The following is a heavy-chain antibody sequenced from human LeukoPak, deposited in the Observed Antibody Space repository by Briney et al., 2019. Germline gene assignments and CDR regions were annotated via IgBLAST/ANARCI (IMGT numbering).Heavy chain of an antibody. V-gene: IGHV4-61*01. J-gene: IGHJ4*02. CDR2: IYYSGST. CDR1: GYSISSSYY. Sequence: TSETLSLTCTVSGYSISSSYYWSWIRQPPGKGLEWIGYIYYSGSTNYNPSLKSRVTISVDTSKNQFSLKLSSATAADTAVYYCARTGPRQLIDYWGQGTLVTVSS. CDR3: ARTGPRQLIDY. D-gene: IGHD6-19*01.